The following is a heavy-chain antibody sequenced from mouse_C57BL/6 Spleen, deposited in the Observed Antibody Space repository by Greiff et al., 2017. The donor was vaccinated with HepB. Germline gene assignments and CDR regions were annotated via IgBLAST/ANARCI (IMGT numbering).Heavy chain of an antibody. CDR2: IRNKANNHAT. CDR1: GFTFSDAW. D-gene: IGHD2-4*01. Sequence: EVKLVESGGGLVQPGGSMKLSCAASGFTFSDAWMDWVRQSPEKGLEWVAEIRNKANNHATYYAESVKGRFTISREDSKSSVYLQMNSVRAEDTGIDYCTVYDYDQNAYWGQGTLVTVSA. CDR3: TVYDYDQNAY. V-gene: IGHV6-6*01. J-gene: IGHJ3*01.